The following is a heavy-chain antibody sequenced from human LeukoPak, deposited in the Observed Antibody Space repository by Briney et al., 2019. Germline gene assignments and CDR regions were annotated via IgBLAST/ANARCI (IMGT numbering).Heavy chain of an antibody. CDR3: ARRAGDYSHPYDY. D-gene: IGHD3-22*01. CDR1: GFTFSSYA. Sequence: GVLRLSCAASGFTFSSYAMSWVRQAPGKGLEWVSAISGSGGSTYYADSVKGRFTISRDNSKNTLYLQMNSLRAEDTAVYYCARRAGDYSHPYDYWGQGTLVTVSS. V-gene: IGHV3-23*01. J-gene: IGHJ4*02. CDR2: ISGSGGST.